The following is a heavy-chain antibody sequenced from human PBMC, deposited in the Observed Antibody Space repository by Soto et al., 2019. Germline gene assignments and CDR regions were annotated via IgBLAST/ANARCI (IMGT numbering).Heavy chain of an antibody. Sequence: GGSLRLSCTVSGFAFNNYGINWVRQAPGKGLEWVSSISKSDYTYYSDSVKGRFAISRDDAKSSVSLQMNTLRVEDTAVYYCAREDSIIIPAVSDFWGQGTLVTVSS. CDR1: GFAFNNYG. V-gene: IGHV3-21*01. J-gene: IGHJ4*02. D-gene: IGHD2-2*01. CDR3: AREDSIIIPAVSDF. CDR2: ISKSDYT.